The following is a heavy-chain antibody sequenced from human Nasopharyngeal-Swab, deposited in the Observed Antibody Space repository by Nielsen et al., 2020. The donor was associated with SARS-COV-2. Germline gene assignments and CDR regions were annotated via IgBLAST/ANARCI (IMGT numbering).Heavy chain of an antibody. CDR1: GFTVNSDV. V-gene: IGHV3-23*01. D-gene: IGHD7-27*01. J-gene: IGHJ4*02. CDR2: ITVSGDAT. Sequence: GGSLRLSCAASGFTVNSDVMSRVRQAPGEGLEWVSYITVSGDATNYAESVKGRFTISRDNSKNLLYLQMNSLRVEDTATYYCAPDPNWGLGYWGRGTLVTVSS. CDR3: APDPNWGLGY.